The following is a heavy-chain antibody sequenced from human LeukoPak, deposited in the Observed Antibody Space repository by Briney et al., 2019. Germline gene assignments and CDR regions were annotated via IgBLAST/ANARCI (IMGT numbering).Heavy chain of an antibody. D-gene: IGHD3-3*01. J-gene: IGHJ5*02. CDR3: ARGYDFWSGYSFDP. V-gene: IGHV4-59*01. CDR1: GGSISSYY. CDR2: IYYSGST. Sequence: SETLSLTCTVSGGSISSYYWSWIRQPPGKGLEWIGYIYYSGSTNYNPSLKSRVTISVDTSKNQFSLKLSSVTAADTAVYYCARGYDFWSGYSFDPWGQGTLVTVSS.